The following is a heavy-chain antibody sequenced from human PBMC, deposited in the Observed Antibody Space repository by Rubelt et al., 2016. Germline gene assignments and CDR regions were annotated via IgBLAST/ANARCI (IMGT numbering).Heavy chain of an antibody. CDR3: ARGRRGSSSWLGRDYYGMDV. V-gene: IGHV4-34*01. Sequence: QVQLQQWGAGLLKPSETLSLTCAVYGGSFSGYYWSWIRQPPGTGLEWIGEINHSGSTNYNPSLKSRVTTSVDTAKNQFSLKLSAVTAADTAVYYCARGRRGSSSWLGRDYYGMDVWGQGTTVTVSS. CDR1: GGSFSGYY. D-gene: IGHD6-13*01. CDR2: INHSGST. J-gene: IGHJ6*02.